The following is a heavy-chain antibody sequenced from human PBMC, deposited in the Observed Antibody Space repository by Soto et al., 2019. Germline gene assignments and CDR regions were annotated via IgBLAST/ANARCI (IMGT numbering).Heavy chain of an antibody. Sequence: QVQLVQSGAEVKKPGSSVKVSCKASGGTFSSYAISWLRQAPGQGLEWMGGIIPIFGTANYAQKFQGRVSIPADDYRSTANMCRGSLCPGKTLVLFWPMGDSSPSRLICYCYGMQVLGQRTTVTVS. D-gene: IGHD6-13*01. V-gene: IGHV1-69*12. CDR1: GGTFSSYA. CDR3: PMGDSSPSRLICYCYGMQV. CDR2: IIPIFGTA. J-gene: IGHJ6*02.